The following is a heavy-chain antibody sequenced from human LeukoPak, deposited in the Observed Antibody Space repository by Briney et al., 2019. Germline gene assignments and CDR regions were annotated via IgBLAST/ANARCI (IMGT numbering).Heavy chain of an antibody. CDR2: VWYDGSEK. CDR1: GFTFSRYG. Sequence: GGSLRLFCAASGFTFSRYGIHWVRQAPGKGLEGEADVWYDGSEKYYADSVKGRCTISRDNSKNTLYLQMNSLRAEDTAIYYCARDRGDPDYYFDQWGQGTLVTVSS. V-gene: IGHV3-33*01. J-gene: IGHJ4*02. D-gene: IGHD7-27*01. CDR3: ARDRGDPDYYFDQ.